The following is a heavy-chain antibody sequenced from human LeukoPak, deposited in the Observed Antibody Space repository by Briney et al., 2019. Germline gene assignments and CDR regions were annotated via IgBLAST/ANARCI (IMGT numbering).Heavy chain of an antibody. Sequence: GRSLRLSCAASGFTFSGYAMHWVRQAPGKGLEWVAVISYDGSNKYYADSVKGRFTISRDNSKNTLYLQMNSLRAEDTAVYYCAREGIAVALDYWGQGTLVTVSS. CDR1: GFTFSGYA. V-gene: IGHV3-30*04. CDR3: AREGIAVALDY. J-gene: IGHJ4*02. D-gene: IGHD6-19*01. CDR2: ISYDGSNK.